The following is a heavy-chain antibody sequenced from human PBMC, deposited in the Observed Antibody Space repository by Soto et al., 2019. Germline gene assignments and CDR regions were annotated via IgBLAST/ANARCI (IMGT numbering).Heavy chain of an antibody. Sequence: PSETLSLTCTVSGGSISSYYWSWIRQPPGTGLEWIGYIYYSGSTNYNPSLKSRVTISVDTSKNQFSLKLSSVTAADTAVYYCAGDYDILTGLSYWGQGTLVTVSS. CDR3: AGDYDILTGLSY. V-gene: IGHV4-59*01. J-gene: IGHJ4*02. D-gene: IGHD3-9*01. CDR1: GGSISSYY. CDR2: IYYSGST.